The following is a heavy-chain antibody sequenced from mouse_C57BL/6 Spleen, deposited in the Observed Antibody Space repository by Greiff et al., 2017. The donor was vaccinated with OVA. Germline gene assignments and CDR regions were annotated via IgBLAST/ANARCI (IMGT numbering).Heavy chain of an antibody. V-gene: IGHV1-39*01. CDR1: GYSFTDYN. CDR2: INPNYGTT. J-gene: IGHJ2*01. Sequence: VHVKQSGPELVKPGASVKISCKASGYSFTDYNMNWVKQSTGKSLEWIGVINPNYGTTSYNQKFKGKATLTVDQSSITAYMQLNSLTSEDSAVYYCAKNYYGSSAHFDYWGQGTTLTVSS. CDR3: AKNYYGSSAHFDY. D-gene: IGHD1-1*01.